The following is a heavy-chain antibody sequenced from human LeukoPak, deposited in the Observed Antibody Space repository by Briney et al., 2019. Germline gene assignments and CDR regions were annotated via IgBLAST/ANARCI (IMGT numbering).Heavy chain of an antibody. CDR1: GYTFTGYY. D-gene: IGHD6-6*01. CDR2: INPNSGGT. Sequence: ASVTVSCKASGYTFTGYYMHWVRQAPGQGLEWMGWINPNSGGTNYAQKFQGRVTITRDTAISTAYMELSRLRSDDTAVYYCARDPGSGRPSNWFDPWGQGTRVTVSS. V-gene: IGHV1-2*02. J-gene: IGHJ5*02. CDR3: ARDPGSGRPSNWFDP.